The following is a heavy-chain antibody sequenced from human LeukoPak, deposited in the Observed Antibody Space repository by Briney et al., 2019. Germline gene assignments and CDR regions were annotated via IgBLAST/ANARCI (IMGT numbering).Heavy chain of an antibody. CDR3: ARVAARQGDHYYQYYMDV. Sequence: GGSLRLSCAASGFTFSSYAMSWVRQAPGKGLEWVSAVSGSGGSTYYAGSVKGRFTISRDNAQNSLYLQMNSLRAEDTAVYYCARVAARQGDHYYQYYMDVWGKGTTVTVSS. CDR1: GFTFSSYA. V-gene: IGHV3-23*01. CDR2: VSGSGGST. J-gene: IGHJ6*03. D-gene: IGHD6-6*01.